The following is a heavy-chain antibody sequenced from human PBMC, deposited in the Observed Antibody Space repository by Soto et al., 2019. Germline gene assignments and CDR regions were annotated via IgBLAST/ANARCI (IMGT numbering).Heavy chain of an antibody. Sequence: QVQLVQSGAEVKKPGSSVKVSCKASGGTFSSYAISWVRQAPGQGLEWMGGIIPIFGTANYAQKFQGRVKITADESTSTAYMELSSLRSEETAVYYCAREGEDDYGDYVGGTWGQGTLVTVSS. CDR3: AREGEDDYGDYVGGT. CDR2: IIPIFGTA. D-gene: IGHD4-17*01. V-gene: IGHV1-69*01. CDR1: GGTFSSYA. J-gene: IGHJ5*02.